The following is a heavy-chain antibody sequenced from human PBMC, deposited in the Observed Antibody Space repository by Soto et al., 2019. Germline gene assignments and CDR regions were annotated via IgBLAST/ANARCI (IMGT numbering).Heavy chain of an antibody. V-gene: IGHV1-69*12. CDR2: IIPIFGTA. J-gene: IGHJ4*02. CDR3: ATEGATYYFDY. Sequence: QVQLVQSGAEVKKPGSSVKVSCKASGGTFSRYGISWVRQAPGQGLEWMGGIIPIFGTANYAQKFQGRVTITADEPTSIAYMELSSLRPEDTAVYSCATEGATYYFDYWGQGTLVTVSS. D-gene: IGHD1-26*01. CDR1: GGTFSRYG.